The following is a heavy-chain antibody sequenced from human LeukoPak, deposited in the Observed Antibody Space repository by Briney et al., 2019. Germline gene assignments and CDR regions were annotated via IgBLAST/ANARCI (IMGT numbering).Heavy chain of an antibody. V-gene: IGHV3-30*04. J-gene: IGHJ4*02. CDR3: ARDQLAYSGYDTLFDY. CDR2: ISYDGSNK. CDR1: GFTFNSYA. Sequence: GGSLRLSCAASGFTFNSYAIHWVRQAPGKGLEWVAVISYDGSNKYYADSVKGRFTISRDNSKNTLYLQLNSLRPEDTAVYYCARDQLAYSGYDTLFDYWGQGTLVTVSS. D-gene: IGHD5-12*01.